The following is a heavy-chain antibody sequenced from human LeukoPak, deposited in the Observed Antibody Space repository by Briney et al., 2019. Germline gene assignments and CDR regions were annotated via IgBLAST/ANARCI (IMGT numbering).Heavy chain of an antibody. V-gene: IGHV3-23*01. CDR3: AIMHGYYDGSGFWVQ. CDR2: ISPSGDRT. Sequence: GGSLRLSCAASGFTFSSYAMSWVRQAPGKGLEWVSFISPSGDRTSNADSEEGRFTISRDNTRNTLYLQMNSLRDEDTGVYYCAIMHGYYDGSGFWVQWGQGTLVTVSS. D-gene: IGHD3-22*01. CDR1: GFTFSSYA. J-gene: IGHJ4*02.